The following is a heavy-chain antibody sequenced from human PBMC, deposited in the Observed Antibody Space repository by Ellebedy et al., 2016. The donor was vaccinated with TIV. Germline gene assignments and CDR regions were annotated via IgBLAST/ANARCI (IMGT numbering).Heavy chain of an antibody. CDR2: MTPNSGNA. J-gene: IGHJ4*02. Sequence: AASVKVSCKAPGYTFPSYDINWVRQATGQGLEWMGWMTPNSGNAGSAQKFQGRVTMTWNTSIRTAYMELSSLRSEDTAVYYCARHPPGEYCTGVSCWGQGTLVTVSS. V-gene: IGHV1-8*02. CDR3: ARHPPGEYCTGVSC. CDR1: GYTFPSYD. D-gene: IGHD2-15*01.